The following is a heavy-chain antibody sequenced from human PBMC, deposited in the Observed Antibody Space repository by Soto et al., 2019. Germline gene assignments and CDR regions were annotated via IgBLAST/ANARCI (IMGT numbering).Heavy chain of an antibody. J-gene: IGHJ4*02. V-gene: IGHV1-24*01. CDR3: ATGVDILTGYYPPPLDY. CDR1: GHTLTELS. D-gene: IGHD3-9*01. CDR2: FDPEDGET. Sequence: GASVKVSCKISGHTLTELSIHWVRQAPGKGLEWMGGFDPEDGETIYAQKFQGRVTMTEDTSTDTAYMELSSLRSEDTAVYYCATGVDILTGYYPPPLDYWGQGTLVTVSS.